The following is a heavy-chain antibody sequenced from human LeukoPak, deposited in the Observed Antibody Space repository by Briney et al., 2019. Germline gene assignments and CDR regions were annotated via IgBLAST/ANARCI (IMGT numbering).Heavy chain of an antibody. CDR3: ARDRIYCSSTSCYRGFVY. CDR2: INPNSGGT. V-gene: IGHV1-2*02. CDR1: GYTFTSYG. D-gene: IGHD2-2*01. Sequence: ASVKVSCKASGYTFTSYGISWVRQAPGQGLEWMGWINPNSGGTNYAQKFQGRVTMTRDTSISTAYMELSRLRSDDTAVYYCARDRIYCSSTSCYRGFVYWGQGTLVTVSS. J-gene: IGHJ4*02.